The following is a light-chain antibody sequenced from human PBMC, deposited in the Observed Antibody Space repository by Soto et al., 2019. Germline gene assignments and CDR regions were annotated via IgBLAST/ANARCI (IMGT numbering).Light chain of an antibody. CDR1: QTISSW. CDR2: KAS. CDR3: QHYNSYSEA. V-gene: IGKV1-5*03. J-gene: IGKJ1*01. Sequence: DIQMTQSPSTLSLSVVGVVTIAFLASQTISSWLAWYQQKPGKAPKLLIYKASTLKSGVPSRFSGSGSGTEFTLTISSLQPHDFATYYCQHYNSYSEAFGQGTKVDI.